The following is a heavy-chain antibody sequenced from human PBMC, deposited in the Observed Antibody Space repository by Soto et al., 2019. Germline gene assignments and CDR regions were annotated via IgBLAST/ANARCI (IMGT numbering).Heavy chain of an antibody. Sequence: QLQLQESGPGLVKPSETLSLTCTVSGDSVTISDYYWSWIRQPPGKGLEWIGSIHYSGSTYYNPSLKSRVTISGDTSKKQFSLKLTSVTAADAAVYYCAAHDSGGYYAEYWGQGTLVTVSA. D-gene: IGHD3-22*01. CDR1: GDSVTISDYY. J-gene: IGHJ4*02. CDR3: AAHDSGGYYAEY. CDR2: IHYSGST. V-gene: IGHV4-39*01.